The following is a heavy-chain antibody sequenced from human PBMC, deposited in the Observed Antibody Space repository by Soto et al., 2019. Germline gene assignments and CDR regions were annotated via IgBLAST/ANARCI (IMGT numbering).Heavy chain of an antibody. J-gene: IGHJ4*02. V-gene: IGHV2-5*01. CDR3: ARRDTPPTGPYFDS. Sequence: QITLKESGPTLVKHTQTLTLTCTFSGFSLSTSGLGVGWIRQPPGKALEWPALIYWNDDKRYSPSLKNRLTITRDTSKNQVVLTVTNMDPVDTATYYCARRDTPPTGPYFDSWGQGTLVTVSS. D-gene: IGHD2-15*01. CDR1: GFSLSTSGLG. CDR2: IYWNDDK.